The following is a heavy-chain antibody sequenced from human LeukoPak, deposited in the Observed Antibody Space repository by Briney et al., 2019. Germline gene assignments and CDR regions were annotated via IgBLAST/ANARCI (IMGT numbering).Heavy chain of an antibody. CDR3: ARGGYYDTSAPVGY. CDR1: GESFSGYS. Sequence: SETLSLTSAVYGESFSGYSWNWIRQPPGKGLEWIGEINHSGSTNYNPTLKSRVTMSVDTSKNQFSLKLTSLTAADTAVYYCARGGYYDTSAPVGYWGQGTLVTVSS. D-gene: IGHD3-22*01. J-gene: IGHJ4*02. CDR2: INHSGST. V-gene: IGHV4-34*01.